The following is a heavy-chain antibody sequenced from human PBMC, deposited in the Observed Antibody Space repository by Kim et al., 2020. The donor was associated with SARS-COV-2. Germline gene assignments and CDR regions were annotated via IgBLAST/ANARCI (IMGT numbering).Heavy chain of an antibody. CDR2: ISYDGSTK. Sequence: GGSLRLSCAPSGFTFSSYGMHWVRQAPGKGLEWVAVISYDGSTKYYADSVKGRFTISRDNSENTLYLQMNSLRDEDTAVYYCARDLGHCFGRATYGMDVWGQGTTVTVSS. CDR1: GFTFSSYG. J-gene: IGHJ6*02. CDR3: ARDLGHCFGRATYGMDV. D-gene: IGHD2-21*01. V-gene: IGHV3-33*05.